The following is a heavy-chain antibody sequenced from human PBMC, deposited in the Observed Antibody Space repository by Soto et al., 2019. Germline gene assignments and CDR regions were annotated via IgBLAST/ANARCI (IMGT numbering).Heavy chain of an antibody. CDR3: TRDASRDSSARGWFDP. D-gene: IGHD6-13*01. V-gene: IGHV3-21*01. CDR2: ISSNSAYI. CDR1: GFTFRSFT. Sequence: PGGSLRLSCAASGFTFRSFTINWVRHAPGKGLEWVSTISSNSAYIYYTDALRGRFTISRDNAKNSLHLQMNSLRAEDTAVYYCTRDASRDSSARGWFDPWGPGTLVTVSS. J-gene: IGHJ5*02.